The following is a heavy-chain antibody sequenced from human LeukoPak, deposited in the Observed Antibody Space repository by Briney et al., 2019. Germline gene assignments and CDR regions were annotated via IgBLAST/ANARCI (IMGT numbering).Heavy chain of an antibody. J-gene: IGHJ4*02. CDR3: ARASSGLGGIDY. D-gene: IGHD6-19*01. CDR1: GGSFSGYY. Sequence: PSETLSLTCAVYGGSFSGYYWSWIRQPPGKGLEWIGEINHSGSTNYNPSLKSRVTISVDTSKNQFSLKLSSVTAADTAVYYCARASSGLGGIDYWGQGTLVTVSS. V-gene: IGHV4-34*01. CDR2: INHSGST.